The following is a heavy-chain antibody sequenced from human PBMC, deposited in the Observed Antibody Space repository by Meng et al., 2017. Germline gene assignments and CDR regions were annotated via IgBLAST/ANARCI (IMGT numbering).Heavy chain of an antibody. CDR3: ARGMDSSGYYPSL. J-gene: IGHJ4*02. CDR2: ISSSSSYI. Sequence: VQLVESGGGLVKPGGSLRLSCAASGFTFSSYSMNWVRQAPGKGLEWVSSISSSSSYIYYADSVKGRFTISRDNAKNSLYLQMNSLRAEDTAVYYCARGMDSSGYYPSLWGQGTLVTVSS. V-gene: IGHV3-21*01. D-gene: IGHD3-22*01. CDR1: GFTFSSYS.